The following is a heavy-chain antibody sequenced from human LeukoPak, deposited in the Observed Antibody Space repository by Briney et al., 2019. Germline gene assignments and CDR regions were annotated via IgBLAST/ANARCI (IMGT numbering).Heavy chain of an antibody. CDR1: GGSFSGYY. CDR2: INHSGST. D-gene: IGHD5-18*01. V-gene: IGHV4-34*01. J-gene: IGHJ5*02. Sequence: SETLSLTCAVYGGSFSGYYWSWIRQPPGKGLEWIGEINHSGSTNYNPSLKSRVTISVDTSKNQFSPKLSSVTAADTAVYYCAREKRGYSSWGQGTLVTVSS. CDR3: AREKRGYSS.